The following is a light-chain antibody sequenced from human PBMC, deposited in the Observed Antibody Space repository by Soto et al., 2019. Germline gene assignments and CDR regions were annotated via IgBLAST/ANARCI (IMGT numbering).Light chain of an antibody. J-gene: IGKJ1*01. V-gene: IGKV1-5*03. Sequence: DMQMTQSPSTLSASVGDRVTITCRASQSISIWLAWYQQKPGRAPNLLIYGTSSLESGVPSRFSGSGSGTEFTRTISSLQPDDFATYYCQHYNDYSWTFGQGTKVEIK. CDR3: QHYNDYSWT. CDR1: QSISIW. CDR2: GTS.